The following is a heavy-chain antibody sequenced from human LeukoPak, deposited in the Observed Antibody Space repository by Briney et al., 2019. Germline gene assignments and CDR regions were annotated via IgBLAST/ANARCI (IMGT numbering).Heavy chain of an antibody. V-gene: IGHV4-39*01. CDR1: GGSISSSSYY. J-gene: IGHJ4*02. CDR3: ARHEAIRSYFDY. CDR2: IYYSGST. Sequence: SQTLSLTCTVSGGSISSSSYYWAWIRQPPGKGLEWIGSIYYSGSTYYNPSLKSRVTVSVDTSKNQFSLKLSSVTAADTAVYYCARHEAIRSYFDYWGQGTLVTVSS.